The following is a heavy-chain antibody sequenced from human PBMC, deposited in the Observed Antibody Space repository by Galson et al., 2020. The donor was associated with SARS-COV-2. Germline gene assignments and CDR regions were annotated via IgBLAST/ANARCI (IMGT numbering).Heavy chain of an antibody. D-gene: IGHD2-2*01. CDR2: IYYSGST. Sequence: SETLSLTCTVSGGSISSGDYYWSWIRQPPGKGLEWIGYIYYSGSTYYNPSLKSRVTISVDTSKNQFSLKLSSVTAADTAVYYCAREPFYAGSRLFFDYWGQGTLVTVSS. CDR1: GGSISSGDYY. V-gene: IGHV4-30-4*01. J-gene: IGHJ4*02. CDR3: AREPFYAGSRLFFDY.